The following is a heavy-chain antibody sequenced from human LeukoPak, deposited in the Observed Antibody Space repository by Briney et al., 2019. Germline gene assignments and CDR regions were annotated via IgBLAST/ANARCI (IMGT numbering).Heavy chain of an antibody. CDR1: GFPFSSYA. V-gene: IGHV3-23*01. CDR3: AKGLGVGATASWFDP. CDR2: ISGSGTIT. J-gene: IGHJ5*02. Sequence: QPGGSLRLSCAASGFPFSSYAMSWGRQAPGKGLEWVSAISGSGTITYYADSVKGRFTLSRDNSNNTLYLQMNSLRAEDTAIYYCAKGLGVGATASWFDPWGQGTLVTVSS. D-gene: IGHD1-26*01.